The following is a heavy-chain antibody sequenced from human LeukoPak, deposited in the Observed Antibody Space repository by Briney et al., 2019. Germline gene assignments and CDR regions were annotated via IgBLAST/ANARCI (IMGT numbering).Heavy chain of an antibody. CDR1: GGSFSDYY. V-gene: IGHV4-34*01. CDR3: ARGDRGVSAARPFKPGNWFDA. CDR2: INHRGNT. J-gene: IGHJ5*02. D-gene: IGHD3-10*01. Sequence: SETLSLTCAVYGGSFSDYYWSWIRQPPGMGLEYIGEINHRGNTNYNPSLKSRVTISADMSKNQFSLNLSPVTAADTSVFYCARGDRGVSAARPFKPGNWFDAGSQGSLVTVSP.